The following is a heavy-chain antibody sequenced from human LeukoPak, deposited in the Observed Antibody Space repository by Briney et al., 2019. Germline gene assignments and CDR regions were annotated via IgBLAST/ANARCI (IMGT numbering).Heavy chain of an antibody. D-gene: IGHD4-23*01. Sequence: GGSLRLSCVASGFTFSSYSMNWVRQAPGKGLEWVSSISSSSSYIYYADSVKGRFTISRDNAKNSLYLQMNSLRAEDTAVYYCARDFLPPTVVLFDYWGQGTLVTVSS. J-gene: IGHJ4*02. V-gene: IGHV3-21*01. CDR2: ISSSSSYI. CDR3: ARDFLPPTVVLFDY. CDR1: GFTFSSYS.